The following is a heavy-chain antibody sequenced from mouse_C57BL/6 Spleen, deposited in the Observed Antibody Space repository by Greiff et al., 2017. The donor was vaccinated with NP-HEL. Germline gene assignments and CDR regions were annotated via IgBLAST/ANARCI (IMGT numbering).Heavy chain of an antibody. D-gene: IGHD1-1*01. CDR3: ARRGYYEYPEAMDY. CDR1: GYTFTTYP. Sequence: VMLVESGAELVKPGASVKMSCKASGYTFTTYPIEWMKQNHGKSLEWIGNFHPYNDDTKYNEKFKGKATLTVEKSSSTVYLELSRLTSDDSAVYYCARRGYYEYPEAMDYWGQGTSVTVSS. CDR2: FHPYNDDT. V-gene: IGHV1-47*01. J-gene: IGHJ4*01.